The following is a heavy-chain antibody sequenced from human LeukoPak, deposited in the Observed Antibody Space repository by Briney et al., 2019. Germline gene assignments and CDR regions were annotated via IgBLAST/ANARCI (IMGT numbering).Heavy chain of an antibody. CDR2: IYYSGST. D-gene: IGHD4-17*01. Sequence: PSETLSLTCTVSGVSISSYYWSWIRQPPGKGLEWIGYIYYSGSTNYNPSLKSRVTISVDTSKNQFSLKLSSVTAADTAVYYCARGDRLRRLAFDIWGQGTMVTVSS. J-gene: IGHJ3*02. CDR1: GVSISSYY. CDR3: ARGDRLRRLAFDI. V-gene: IGHV4-59*01.